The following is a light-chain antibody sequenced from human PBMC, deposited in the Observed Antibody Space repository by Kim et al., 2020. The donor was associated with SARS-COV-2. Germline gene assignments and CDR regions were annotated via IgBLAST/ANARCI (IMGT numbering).Light chain of an antibody. CDR1: QSISSY. CDR3: HRSYSTPPNT. V-gene: IGKV1-39*01. Sequence: IHMTQAPSSLSSSVGDRVTITCRASQSISSYLTWDQQKPEKAPKLLIYAASSLQSGVPSRFSGSGSGTDFTLTISSLQPEDIATYNCHRSYSTPPNTFGQGTKREI. J-gene: IGKJ2*01. CDR2: AAS.